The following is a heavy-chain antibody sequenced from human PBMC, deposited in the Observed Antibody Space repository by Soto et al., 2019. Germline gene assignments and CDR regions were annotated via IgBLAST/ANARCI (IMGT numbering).Heavy chain of an antibody. D-gene: IGHD6-19*01. CDR3: ARLVDSSGWYRRGSFDY. CDR1: GGSIGSSSYY. J-gene: IGHJ4*02. Sequence: SETLSLTCTVSGGSIGSSSYYWGWIRQPPGKGLEWIGSIYYSGSTYYNPSLKSRVTISVDTSKNQFSLKLSSVTAADTAVYYCARLVDSSGWYRRGSFDYWGQGTLVTVSS. CDR2: IYYSGST. V-gene: IGHV4-39*01.